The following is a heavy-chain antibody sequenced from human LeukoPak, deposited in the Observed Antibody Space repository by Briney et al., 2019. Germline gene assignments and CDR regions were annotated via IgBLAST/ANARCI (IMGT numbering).Heavy chain of an antibody. CDR3: AKDLVTGSLDY. J-gene: IGHJ4*02. CDR1: GFTFDDYA. Sequence: GRSLRLSCAASGFTFDDYAMHWVRQAPGKGLEWVSGISWNSGSIGYADSVKGRFTISRDNSMNTLYLQMNSLRAEDTAVYYCAKDLVTGSLDYWGQGTLVTVSS. CDR2: ISWNSGSI. D-gene: IGHD3-10*01. V-gene: IGHV3-9*01.